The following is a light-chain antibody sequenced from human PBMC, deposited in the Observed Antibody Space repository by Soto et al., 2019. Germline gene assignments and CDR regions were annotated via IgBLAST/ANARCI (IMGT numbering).Light chain of an antibody. CDR1: QTVGSY. CDR3: QQRSNWPPVFT. CDR2: GAS. Sequence: DIVLTQSPATLSLSPGERATLSCSASQTVGSYLAWFQQKPGQAPRLLIYGASIRATGIPARFSGSGSGTDFALTISSLESEEFAVYYCQQRSNWPPVFTFGPGTKVDIK. V-gene: IGKV3-11*01. J-gene: IGKJ3*01.